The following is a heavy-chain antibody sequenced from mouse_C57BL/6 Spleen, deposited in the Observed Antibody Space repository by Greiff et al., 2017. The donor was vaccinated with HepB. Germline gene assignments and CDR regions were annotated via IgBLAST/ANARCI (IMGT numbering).Heavy chain of an antibody. CDR1: GFTFSSYA. Sequence: EVKRVESGGGLVKPGGSLKLSCAASGFTFSSYAMSWVRQTPEKRLEWVATISDGGSYTYYPDNVKGRFTISRDNAKNNLYLQMSHLKSEDTAMYYCARSTVVAPVRAMDYWGQGTSVTVSS. J-gene: IGHJ4*01. CDR2: ISDGGSYT. CDR3: ARSTVVAPVRAMDY. D-gene: IGHD1-1*01. V-gene: IGHV5-4*03.